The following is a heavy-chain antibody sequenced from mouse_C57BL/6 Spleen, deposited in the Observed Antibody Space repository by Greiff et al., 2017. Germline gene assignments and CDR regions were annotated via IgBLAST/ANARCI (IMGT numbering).Heavy chain of an antibody. CDR3: ARDFRDYYGSSYDYFDY. Sequence: EVHLVESGGGLVKPGGSLKLSCAASGFTFSDYGMHWVRQAPEKGLEWVAYISSGSSTIYYADTVKGRFTISRDNAKHTLFLQMTSLRSEDTAMYYCARDFRDYYGSSYDYFDYWGQGTTLTVSS. V-gene: IGHV5-17*01. J-gene: IGHJ2*01. CDR1: GFTFSDYG. CDR2: ISSGSSTI. D-gene: IGHD1-1*01.